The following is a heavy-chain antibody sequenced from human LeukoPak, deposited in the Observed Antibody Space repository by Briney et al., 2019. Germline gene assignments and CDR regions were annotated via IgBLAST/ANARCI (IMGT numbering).Heavy chain of an antibody. CDR1: GFSLSTSGVG. CDR3: AHTTYYYDSSGGRAFDI. D-gene: IGHD3-22*01. V-gene: IGHV2-5*02. Sequence: ESGPTLVKPTQTLTLTCTFSGFSLSTSGVGVGWIRQPPGKALEWLALIYWDDDKRYSPSLKSRLTITKDTSKNQVVLTMTNMDPEDTATYYCAHTTYYYDSSGGRAFDIWGQGRMVTVSS. CDR2: IYWDDDK. J-gene: IGHJ3*02.